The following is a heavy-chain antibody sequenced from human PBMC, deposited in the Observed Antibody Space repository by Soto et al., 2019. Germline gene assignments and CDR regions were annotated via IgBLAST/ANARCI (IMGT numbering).Heavy chain of an antibody. CDR2: INSDGSAT. D-gene: IGHD3-22*01. Sequence: GGSLRLSCVASGFTFSSYWMHWVRQAPGRGLVWVSRINSDGSATSNADSVKGRFTISRDNARNTLYLQMSSLRAEDTAVYYCARAVGYDRGGYRGDLDYWGQGTLVIVSS. CDR3: ARAVGYDRGGYRGDLDY. CDR1: GFTFSSYW. J-gene: IGHJ4*02. V-gene: IGHV3-74*01.